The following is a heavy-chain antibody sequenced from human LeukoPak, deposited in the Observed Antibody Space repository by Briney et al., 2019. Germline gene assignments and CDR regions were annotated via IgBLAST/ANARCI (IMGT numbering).Heavy chain of an antibody. J-gene: IGHJ4*02. Sequence: GGSLRLSCAASGFTFSRYWMNWVRQAPGKGLVWVSRINTDGSTTSYADSVRGRFTISRDNAKNTLYVQVSSLRVEDTAVYYCARGVSGGFDYGGQGTLVTVSS. CDR2: INTDGSTT. CDR1: GFTFSRYW. CDR3: ARGVSGGFDY. D-gene: IGHD6-13*01. V-gene: IGHV3-74*01.